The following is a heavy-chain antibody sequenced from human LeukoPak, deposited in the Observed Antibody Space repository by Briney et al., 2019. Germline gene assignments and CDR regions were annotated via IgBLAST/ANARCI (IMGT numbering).Heavy chain of an antibody. V-gene: IGHV4-34*01. CDR2: INHSGST. D-gene: IGHD1-26*01. J-gene: IGHJ3*02. Sequence: SETLSLTCAVYGGSFSGYYWSWIRQPPGKGLEWMGEINHSGSTNYNPSLKSRVTISVDTSKNQFSLKLSSVTAADTAVYYCARRRELRGNHDAFDIWGQGTMVTVSS. CDR1: GGSFSGYY. CDR3: ARRRELRGNHDAFDI.